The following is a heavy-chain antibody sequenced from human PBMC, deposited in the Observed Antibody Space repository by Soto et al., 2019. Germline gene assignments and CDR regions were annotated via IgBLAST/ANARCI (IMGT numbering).Heavy chain of an antibody. V-gene: IGHV3-23*01. CDR2: ISGSGGST. J-gene: IGHJ4*02. Sequence: LRLSCAASGFTFSSYAMSWVRQAPGKGLEWVSAISGSGGSTYYADSVKGRFTISRDNSKNTLYLQMNSLRAEDTAVYYCARSYYYDSSGYYYSSYFDYWGQGTLVTVSS. CDR1: GFTFSSYA. D-gene: IGHD3-22*01. CDR3: ARSYYYDSSGYYYSSYFDY.